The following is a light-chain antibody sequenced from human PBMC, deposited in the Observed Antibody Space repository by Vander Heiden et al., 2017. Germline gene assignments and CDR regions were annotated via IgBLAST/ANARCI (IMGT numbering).Light chain of an antibody. V-gene: IGKV3D-11*02. Sequence: EIVLTQSPATLSLSPGERATLSCRASQSVSSYLAWYKQKPGQAPRLLIYDASNRATGIKARFSGSGDGTDFTLTISSREPEDFAVYYCQQRTNGHSSYTFGQGTKMEIK. CDR1: QSVSSY. J-gene: IGKJ2*01. CDR3: QQRTNGHSSYT. CDR2: DAS.